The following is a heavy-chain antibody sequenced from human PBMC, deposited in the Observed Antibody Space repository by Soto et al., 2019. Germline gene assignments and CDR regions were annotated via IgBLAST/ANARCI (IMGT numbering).Heavy chain of an antibody. CDR1: GYTFTSYG. CDR2: ISAYNGNT. J-gene: IGHJ4*02. D-gene: IGHD2-2*01. Sequence: QVQLVQSGAEVKKPGASVKVSCRASGYTFTSYGISWVRQAPGQGLEWMGWISAYNGNTNYAQKLQGRVTMTTDTSTSTAYMELRSLRSDDTAVYYCASHSSTSWPGDYFDYWGQGTLVTVSS. CDR3: ASHSSTSWPGDYFDY. V-gene: IGHV1-18*01.